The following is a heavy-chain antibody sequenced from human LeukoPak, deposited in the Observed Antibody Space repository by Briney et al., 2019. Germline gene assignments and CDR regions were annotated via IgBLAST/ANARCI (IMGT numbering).Heavy chain of an antibody. D-gene: IGHD5-18*01. CDR3: ARDQQLWIDY. J-gene: IGHJ4*02. Sequence: PSQTLSLTCTVSGGSISSGSYYWSWIRQPAGKGLEWIGRIYTSGSTNYNPSLKSRVTISVDTSKNQFSLKLSSVTAADTAVYYCARDQQLWIDYWGQGTLVTVSS. CDR2: IYTSGST. V-gene: IGHV4-61*02. CDR1: GGSISSGSYY.